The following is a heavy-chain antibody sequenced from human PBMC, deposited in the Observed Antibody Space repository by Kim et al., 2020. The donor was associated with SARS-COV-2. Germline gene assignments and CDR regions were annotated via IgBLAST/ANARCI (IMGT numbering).Heavy chain of an antibody. D-gene: IGHD3-10*01. CDR1: GFTFSSYS. CDR2: ISSSSSTI. Sequence: GGSLRLSCAASGFTFSSYSMNWVRQAPGKGLEWVSYISSSSSTIYYADSVKGRFTISRDNAKNSLYLQMNSLRDEDTAVYYCARNRNYYGSGSYRYYYYGMDVWGQGTTVTVSS. CDR3: ARNRNYYGSGSYRYYYYGMDV. J-gene: IGHJ6*02. V-gene: IGHV3-48*02.